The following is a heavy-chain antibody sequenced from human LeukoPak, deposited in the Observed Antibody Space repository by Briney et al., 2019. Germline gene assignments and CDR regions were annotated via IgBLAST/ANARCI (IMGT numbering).Heavy chain of an antibody. CDR3: VWGGGTSIAARFI. V-gene: IGHV3-21*01. CDR1: GFTFSSYS. CDR2: ISSSSSYI. J-gene: IGHJ4*02. D-gene: IGHD6-6*01. Sequence: GGSLRLSCAASGFTFSSYSMNWVRQAPGRGLEWVSSISSSSSYIYYADSVKGRFTISRDNAKNSLYLQMNSLRAEDTAVYYCVWGGGTSIAARFIWGQGTLVTVSS.